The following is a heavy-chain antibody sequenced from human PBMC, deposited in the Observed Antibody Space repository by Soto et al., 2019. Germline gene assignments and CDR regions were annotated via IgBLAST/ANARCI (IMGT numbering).Heavy chain of an antibody. CDR3: ATSYGGSYYYYYGMDV. V-gene: IGHV5-51*01. CDR2: INPGDSDT. Sequence: PGESLKISCEGFGFSFSKYKIGWVRQMPGKGLEWMGIINPGDSDTRYSPSFQGQVTISADKSISTAYLQWGTLKASDTATYYCATSYGGSYYYYYGMDVWGQGTTVTVSS. J-gene: IGHJ6*02. CDR1: GFSFSKYK. D-gene: IGHD4-17*01.